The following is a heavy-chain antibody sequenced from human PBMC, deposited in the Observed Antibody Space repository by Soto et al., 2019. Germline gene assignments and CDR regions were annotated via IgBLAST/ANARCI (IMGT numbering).Heavy chain of an antibody. CDR3: ARDLLHYDFWSGYSAYFYYGMDV. CDR2: ISDSGGTV. V-gene: IGHV3-48*03. CDR1: GFTFISYE. J-gene: IGHJ6*02. D-gene: IGHD3-3*01. Sequence: PGGSLRLSCAASGFTFISYEMNWGRQAPGQGLEWVSYISDSGGTVYYADSVKGRFTVSRDNAQNSVYLQMNSLRTEDTAVYYCARDLLHYDFWSGYSAYFYYGMDVWGPGTTVTVSS.